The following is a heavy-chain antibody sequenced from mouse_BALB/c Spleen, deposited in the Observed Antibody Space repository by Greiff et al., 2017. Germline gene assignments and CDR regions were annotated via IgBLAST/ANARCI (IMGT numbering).Heavy chain of an antibody. D-gene: IGHD1-1*01. CDR2: INSNGGST. CDR1: GFTFSSYY. V-gene: IGHV5-6-2*01. CDR3: ARPNYYGSTSWFAY. J-gene: IGHJ3*01. Sequence: EVKLMESGGGLVKLGGSLKLSCAASGFTFSSYYMSWVRQTPEKRLELVAAINSNGGSTYYPDTVKGRFTISRDNAKNTLYLQMSSLKSEDTALYYCARPNYYGSTSWFAYWGQGTLVTVSA.